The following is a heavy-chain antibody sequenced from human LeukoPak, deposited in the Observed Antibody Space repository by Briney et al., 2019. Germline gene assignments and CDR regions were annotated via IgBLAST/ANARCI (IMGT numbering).Heavy chain of an antibody. Sequence: PSQTLSLTCTVSGGSISSGSYYWSWIRQPAGKGLEWIVRIYTSGSTNYNPSLKSRVTISVDTSKNQFSLKLSSVTAADTAVYYCARDLVYSYGFDPWGQGTLVTVSS. CDR1: GGSISSGSYY. CDR3: ARDLVYSYGFDP. J-gene: IGHJ5*02. CDR2: IYTSGST. V-gene: IGHV4-61*02. D-gene: IGHD5-18*01.